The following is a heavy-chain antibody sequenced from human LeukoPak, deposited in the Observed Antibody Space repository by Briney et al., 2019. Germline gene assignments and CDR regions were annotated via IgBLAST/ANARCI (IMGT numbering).Heavy chain of an antibody. Sequence: ASVKVSCKASRGTFSSYAISWVRQAPGQGLEWMGWISASKGNTNYAQKFQGRVTMTTDTSTNTAYLELRSLRSDDTAVYYCARDEQAFCGGDCYPILGYWGQGTPVTVSS. CDR3: ARDEQAFCGGDCYPILGY. J-gene: IGHJ4*02. V-gene: IGHV1-18*01. D-gene: IGHD2-21*02. CDR2: ISASKGNT. CDR1: RGTFSSYA.